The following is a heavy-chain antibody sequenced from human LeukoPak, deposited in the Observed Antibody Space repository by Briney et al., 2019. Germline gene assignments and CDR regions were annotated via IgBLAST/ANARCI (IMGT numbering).Heavy chain of an antibody. Sequence: SETLSLTCTVSGGSISSHYWTWLRQSPGKGLEWIGYISYTGSTNYNPSLKSRVTLSVDTSKNQFSLKLSSVTAADTAVYYCARDPTTVTKGFDVWGQGTVVTVSS. D-gene: IGHD4-17*01. CDR3: ARDPTTVTKGFDV. CDR2: ISYTGST. J-gene: IGHJ3*01. V-gene: IGHV4-59*11. CDR1: GGSISSHY.